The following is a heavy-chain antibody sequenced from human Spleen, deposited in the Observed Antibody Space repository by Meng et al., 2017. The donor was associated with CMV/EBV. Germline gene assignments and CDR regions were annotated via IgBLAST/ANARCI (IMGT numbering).Heavy chain of an antibody. Sequence: SETLSLTCTVSGGSVSSGLYYWSWLRQAPGKGLELIGYISYIGSTNYNPSLRSRVTISVDTSKNQFSLKLTSVTAADTAIFYCARDILERNALDMWGQGTMVTVSS. CDR1: GGSVSSGLYY. D-gene: IGHD1-1*01. CDR3: ARDILERNALDM. V-gene: IGHV4-61*01. J-gene: IGHJ3*02. CDR2: ISYIGST.